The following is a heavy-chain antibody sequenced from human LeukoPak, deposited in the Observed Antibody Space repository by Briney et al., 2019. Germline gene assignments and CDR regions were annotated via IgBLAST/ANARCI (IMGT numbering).Heavy chain of an antibody. CDR2: ISGSGGST. D-gene: IGHD6-13*01. V-gene: IGHV3-23*01. CDR3: ARGTVAAADYYFDY. Sequence: GGSLRLSCAASGFTFSSYGMSWVRQAPGKGLEWVSAISGSGGSTYYADSVKGRFTISRDNAKNSLYLQMNSLRAEDTAVYYCARGTVAAADYYFDYWGQGTLVTVSS. CDR1: GFTFSSYG. J-gene: IGHJ4*02.